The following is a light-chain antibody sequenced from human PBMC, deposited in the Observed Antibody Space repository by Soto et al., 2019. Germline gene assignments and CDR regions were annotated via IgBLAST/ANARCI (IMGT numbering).Light chain of an antibody. Sequence: EIVMTQSPATLSVSQGERATLSCRASQSVSTNLAWYQQKPGQGPRLLIFGASIRATGFPARFSGSGSGTEFNITISSLQSEDSAVYYCQQYNNWPRATFGGGTKV. CDR2: GAS. J-gene: IGKJ4*01. CDR3: QQYNNWPRAT. CDR1: QSVSTN. V-gene: IGKV3-15*01.